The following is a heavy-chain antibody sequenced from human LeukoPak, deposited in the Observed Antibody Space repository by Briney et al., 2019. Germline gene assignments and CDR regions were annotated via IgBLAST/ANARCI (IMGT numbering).Heavy chain of an antibody. V-gene: IGHV4-38-2*02. J-gene: IGHJ4*02. CDR1: GYSISSGYH. D-gene: IGHD2-21*02. CDR2: IYHSGST. Sequence: SETLSLTCTVSGYSISSGYHWGWIRQPPGKGLEWIGSIYHSGSTYYNPSLKSRVTISVDTSKNQFSLKLSSVTAADTAVYYCASHVTRYFDDWGQGTLVTVSS. CDR3: ASHVTRYFDD.